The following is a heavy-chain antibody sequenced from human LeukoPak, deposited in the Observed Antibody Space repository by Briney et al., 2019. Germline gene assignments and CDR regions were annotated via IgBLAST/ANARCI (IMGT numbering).Heavy chain of an antibody. CDR1: GFTFDDYA. J-gene: IGHJ4*02. V-gene: IGHV3-9*01. CDR3: AKDFVGSGS. Sequence: GGSLRLSCAASGFTFDDYAMHWARQAPGKGLEWVSGISWNSGSIGYADSVKGRFTISRDNAKNSLYLQMNSLRAEDTALYYCAKDFVGSGSWGQGTLVTVSS. D-gene: IGHD2-15*01. CDR2: ISWNSGSI.